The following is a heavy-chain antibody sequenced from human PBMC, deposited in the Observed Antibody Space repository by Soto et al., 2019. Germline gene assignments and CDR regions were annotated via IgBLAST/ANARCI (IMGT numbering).Heavy chain of an antibody. CDR2: IYYSGST. Sequence: TLSLTCTVSGCSISSGGYYWSWIRQHPGKGLEWIGYIYYSGSTYYNPSLKSRVTISVDTSKNQFSLKLSSVTAADTAVYYCARSGRYCGGDCYLLRYWYFDLWGRGPLVTVSS. CDR1: GCSISSGGYY. D-gene: IGHD2-21*02. J-gene: IGHJ2*01. V-gene: IGHV4-31*03. CDR3: ARSGRYCGGDCYLLRYWYFDL.